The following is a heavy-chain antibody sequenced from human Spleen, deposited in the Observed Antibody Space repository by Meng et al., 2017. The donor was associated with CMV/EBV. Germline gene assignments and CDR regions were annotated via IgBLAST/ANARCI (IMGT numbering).Heavy chain of an antibody. CDR1: GFSSSNAW. CDR2: IRSNTDGGTT. D-gene: IGHD5-18*01. J-gene: IGHJ5*02. CDR3: TRADTAMVHWFDP. V-gene: IGHV3-15*01. Sequence: SGFSSSNAWRGWDGRAQGKGLEWVGRIRSNTDGGTTDYAAPVKVRFTISRDESKNTLYLQMNSLKTEDTAVYYCTRADTAMVHWFDPWGQGTLVTVSS.